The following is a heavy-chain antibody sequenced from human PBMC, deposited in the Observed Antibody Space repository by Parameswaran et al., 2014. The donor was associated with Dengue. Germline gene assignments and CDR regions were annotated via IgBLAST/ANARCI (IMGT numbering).Heavy chain of an antibody. Sequence: WIRQPPGKGLEWIGSMYYSGNTYYNPSLKSRVTISVDTSKNQFSLRLSSVTAADTAVYYCASRPQFYGSEIYFPFDPWGQGTLVTVSS. D-gene: IGHD3-10*01. CDR2: MYYSGNT. J-gene: IGHJ5*02. V-gene: IGHV4-39*01. CDR3: ASRPQFYGSEIYFPFDP.